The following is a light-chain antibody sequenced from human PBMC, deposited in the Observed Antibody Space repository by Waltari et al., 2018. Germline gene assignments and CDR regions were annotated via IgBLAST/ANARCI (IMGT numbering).Light chain of an antibody. CDR1: QSVVFSSNNKNY. CDR2: WAS. J-gene: IGKJ2*01. Sequence: DIVLTQSPEYLPVSLVERATINCKSSQSVVFSSNNKNYLAWYQQKQGQPPKLLITWASTREAGVPDRFSGSGSETDFTLTISSLQAEDVAVYYCQQCYTFPYTFGQGTKLEIK. V-gene: IGKV4-1*01. CDR3: QQCYTFPYT.